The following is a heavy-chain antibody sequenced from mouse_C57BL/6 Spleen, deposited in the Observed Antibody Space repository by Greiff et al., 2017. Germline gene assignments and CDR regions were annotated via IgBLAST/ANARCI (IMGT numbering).Heavy chain of an antibody. V-gene: IGHV5-9-1*02. Sequence: EVMLVESGAGLVKPGGSLKLSCAASGFTFSSYAMSWVRQTPEQRLEWVAYISRGGDYIYYADTVKGRFTISRDNASNTLYLQMSSLKSEDTAMYYCTRDGSSYIYYAMDYWGQGTSVTVSS. CDR3: TRDGSSYIYYAMDY. J-gene: IGHJ4*01. CDR2: ISRGGDYI. CDR1: GFTFSSYA. D-gene: IGHD1-1*01.